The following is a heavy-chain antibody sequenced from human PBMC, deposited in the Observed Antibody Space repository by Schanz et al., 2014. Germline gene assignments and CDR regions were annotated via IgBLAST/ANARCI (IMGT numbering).Heavy chain of an antibody. D-gene: IGHD2-2*01. CDR2: IIPVLAIA. J-gene: IGHJ5*02. Sequence: QVQLVQSGAEVKKPGSSMKVSCKASGGTFSTYPINWLRQAPGQGLEWMGRIIPVLAIADYAQKFQGRVTMTTDTSTGTAYMELRSLRSDDTAVYYCARDRRRYCSTASCLHDNWFDPWGQGTLVIVSS. CDR1: GGTFSTYP. V-gene: IGHV1-69*04. CDR3: ARDRRRYCSTASCLHDNWFDP.